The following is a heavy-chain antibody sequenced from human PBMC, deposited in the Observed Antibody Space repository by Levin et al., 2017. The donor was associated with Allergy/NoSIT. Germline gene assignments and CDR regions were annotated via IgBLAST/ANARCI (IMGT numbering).Heavy chain of an antibody. CDR2: IWYDGSNK. J-gene: IGHJ5*02. CDR1: GFTFSSYG. D-gene: IGHD6-13*01. Sequence: LSLTCAASGFTFSSYGMHWVRQAPGKGLEWVAVIWYDGSNKYYADSVKGRFTISRDNSKNTLYLQMNSLRAEDTAVYYCAARGPEYSSSNALDPWGQGTLVTVSS. V-gene: IGHV3-33*01. CDR3: AARGPEYSSSNALDP.